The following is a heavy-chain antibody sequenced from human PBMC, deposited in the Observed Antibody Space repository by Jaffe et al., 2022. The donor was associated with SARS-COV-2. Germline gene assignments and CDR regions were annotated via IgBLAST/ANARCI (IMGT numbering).Heavy chain of an antibody. CDR3: ARDKDYYDSSDLAGY. Sequence: QVQLVQSGAEVKKPGASVKVSCKASGYTFTNYGLSWVRQAPGQGLEWMGWISVSGGYTNYARKLQGRVTMTTDTSTSTAYMELRSLRSDDTAVYYCARDKDYYDSSDLAGYWGQGTLVTVSS. J-gene: IGHJ4*02. CDR2: ISVSGGYT. V-gene: IGHV1-18*01. D-gene: IGHD3-22*01. CDR1: GYTFTNYG.